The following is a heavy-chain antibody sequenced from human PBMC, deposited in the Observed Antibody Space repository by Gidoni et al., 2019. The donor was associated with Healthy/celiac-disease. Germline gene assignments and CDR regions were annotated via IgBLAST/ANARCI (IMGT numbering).Heavy chain of an antibody. V-gene: IGHV1-69*04. CDR1: GGTFSSYA. Sequence: QVQLVQSGAEVKKPGSSVKVSCKASGGTFSSYAISWVRQAPGQGHECMGRIIPILGIANYAQKCQGRVTITADKPTSTAYMELSSLSSEDTAVYYCASTQRAARPERWGQGTLVTVSS. D-gene: IGHD6-6*01. CDR2: IIPILGIA. CDR3: ASTQRAARPER. J-gene: IGHJ4*02.